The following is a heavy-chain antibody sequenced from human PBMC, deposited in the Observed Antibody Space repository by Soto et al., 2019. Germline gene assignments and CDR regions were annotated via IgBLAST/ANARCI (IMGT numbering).Heavy chain of an antibody. V-gene: IGHV3-74*01. J-gene: IGHJ6*02. CDR1: GFTFSSYW. D-gene: IGHD3-3*01. Sequence: LRLSCAASGFTFSSYWMHWVRQAPGKGLVWVSRINSDGSSTSYADSVKGRFTISRDNAKNTLYLQMNSLRAEDTAVYYCARDLHYYDFWSGYYGYYGMDVWGQGTTVTVSS. CDR3: ARDLHYYDFWSGYYGYYGMDV. CDR2: INSDGSST.